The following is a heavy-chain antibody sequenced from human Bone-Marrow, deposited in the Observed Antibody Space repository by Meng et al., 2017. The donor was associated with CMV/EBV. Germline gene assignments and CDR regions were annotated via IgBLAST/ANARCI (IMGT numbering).Heavy chain of an antibody. V-gene: IGHV1-8*01. CDR1: GYTFTSYD. Sequence: ASVKVSCKASGYTFTSYDINWVRQATGQGLEWMGWMNPNSGNTGYAQKLQGRVTMTTDTSTSTAYMELRSLRSDDTAVYYCARVRYGDYYGMDVWGQGTTVTVSS. CDR2: MNPNSGNT. J-gene: IGHJ6*02. D-gene: IGHD4-17*01. CDR3: ARVRYGDYYGMDV.